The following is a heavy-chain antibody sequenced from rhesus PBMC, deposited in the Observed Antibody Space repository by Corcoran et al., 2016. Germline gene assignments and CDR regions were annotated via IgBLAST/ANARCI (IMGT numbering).Heavy chain of an antibody. CDR1: GSASTSYY. V-gene: IGHV1-200*01. CDR2: INPSNCNT. J-gene: IGHJ4*01. Sequence: QVQLVQSGAEVKKPGTSVQISCKDSGSASTSYYINWVRQAPGQVLEWMGCINPSNCNTDCAQKFQGRVTMTRDTSTTTAYMELNSLRSEDTAIYYCARGRLEPLDYWGQGVLVTVSS. D-gene: IGHD1-26*01. CDR3: ARGRLEPLDY.